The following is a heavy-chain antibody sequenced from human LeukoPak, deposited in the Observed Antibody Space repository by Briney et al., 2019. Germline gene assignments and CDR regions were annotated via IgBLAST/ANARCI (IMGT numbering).Heavy chain of an antibody. J-gene: IGHJ3*02. Sequence: PGGSLRLSCAASGFTFSSYAMHWVRQAPGKGLEWVAVISYDGSNKYYADSVKGRFTISRDNSKNTLYLQMNSLRAEDTAVYYCARESPGYAFDIWGQGTMVTVSS. CDR2: ISYDGSNK. CDR1: GFTFSSYA. V-gene: IGHV3-30*04. D-gene: IGHD1-1*01. CDR3: ARESPGYAFDI.